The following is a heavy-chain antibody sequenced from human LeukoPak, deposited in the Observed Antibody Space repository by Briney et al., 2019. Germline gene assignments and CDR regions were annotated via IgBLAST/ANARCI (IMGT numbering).Heavy chain of an antibody. Sequence: PGGSLRLSCAASGFTFSSYWMHWVRQAPGKGLVWVSRINSDGSSTSYADSVKGRFTISRDNAKNTLYLQMNSLRAEDTAVYFCARDVTMVRGAQDYYGMDVWGQGTTVTVSS. D-gene: IGHD3-10*01. V-gene: IGHV3-74*01. CDR2: INSDGSST. CDR1: GFTFSSYW. J-gene: IGHJ6*02. CDR3: ARDVTMVRGAQDYYGMDV.